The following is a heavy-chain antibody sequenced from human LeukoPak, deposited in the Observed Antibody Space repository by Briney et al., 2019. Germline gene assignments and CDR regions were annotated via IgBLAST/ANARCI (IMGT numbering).Heavy chain of an antibody. V-gene: IGHV3-66*01. J-gene: IGHJ4*02. D-gene: IGHD3-10*01. Sequence: PGGSLRLSCAASGFTVSSNYMSWDRQAPGKGLEWVSVIYSGGSTYYADSVKGRFTISRDNSKNTLYLQMNSLRAEDTAVYYCARDPRWFGDPYSFDYWGQGTLVTVSS. CDR3: ARDPRWFGDPYSFDY. CDR2: IYSGGST. CDR1: GFTVSSNY.